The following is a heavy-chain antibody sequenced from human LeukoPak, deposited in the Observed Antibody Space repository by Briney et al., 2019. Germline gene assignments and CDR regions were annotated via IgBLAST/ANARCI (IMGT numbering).Heavy chain of an antibody. D-gene: IGHD2/OR15-2a*01. CDR1: GFTFSNYN. Sequence: GGSLRLSCAASGFTFSNYNMNWVRQAPGKGLEWVSSIASSSTYTKYADSVKGRFTVSRDDAENSLYLQIDTLRAEDTAVYYCARVVYHGALASFLSDVWGQGTMVTVSS. J-gene: IGHJ3*01. CDR3: ARVVYHGALASFLSDV. V-gene: IGHV3-21*01. CDR2: IASSSTYT.